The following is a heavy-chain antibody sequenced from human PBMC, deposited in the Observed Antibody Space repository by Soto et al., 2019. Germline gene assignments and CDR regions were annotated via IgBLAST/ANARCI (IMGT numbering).Heavy chain of an antibody. Sequence: SETLSLTCTVSGGSISSYYWSWIRQPPGKGLEWIGYVYYSVSTSYNPSLKSRVTISVDTSKNQFSLKLSSVTAADTAVYYCARHLGYDSGGYYRNWFDPWGQGTLVTVSS. CDR2: VYYSVST. V-gene: IGHV4-59*08. J-gene: IGHJ5*02. D-gene: IGHD3-22*01. CDR3: ARHLGYDSGGYYRNWFDP. CDR1: GGSISSYY.